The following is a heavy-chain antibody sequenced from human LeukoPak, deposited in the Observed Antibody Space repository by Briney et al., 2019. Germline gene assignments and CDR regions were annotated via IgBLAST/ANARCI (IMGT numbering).Heavy chain of an antibody. D-gene: IGHD3-3*01. Sequence: SQTLSLTCTVSGGSISSGSYYWSWIRQPAGKGLEWIGRIYSTGSTNYNPSLKSRVTMSVDTSKNQFSLKLSSVTAADTAVYYCARGDDFWSGRFFDYWDQGTLVTVSS. V-gene: IGHV4-61*02. CDR3: ARGDDFWSGRFFDY. J-gene: IGHJ4*02. CDR2: IYSTGST. CDR1: GGSISSGSYY.